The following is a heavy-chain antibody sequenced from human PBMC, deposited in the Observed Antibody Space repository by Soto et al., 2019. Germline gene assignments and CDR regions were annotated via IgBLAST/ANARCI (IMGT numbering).Heavy chain of an antibody. V-gene: IGHV4-4*07. CDR1: DDSFSTYY. Sequence: SETLSLTCSVSDDSFSTYYWTWIRQPAGKGLEWIGRIYTSGSTNYNPSLKSRVAMSVDMSKNQFSLSLKSVTAAETAVYYCARSAGSLNLDYWGQGALVTVSS. CDR2: IYTSGST. J-gene: IGHJ4*02. D-gene: IGHD1-26*01. CDR3: ARSAGSLNLDY.